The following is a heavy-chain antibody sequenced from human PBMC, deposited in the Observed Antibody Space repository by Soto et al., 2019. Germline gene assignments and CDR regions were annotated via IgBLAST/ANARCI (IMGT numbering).Heavy chain of an antibody. CDR2: ISGGGGST. D-gene: IGHD2-15*01. J-gene: IGHJ4*02. Sequence: GGSLRLSCAASGFTFSTYAMSWVRQAPGKGLEWVSGISGGGGSTYYADSVKGRFTISRDNSENTLYLQLNILRAEDTAVYYCAKDLGDCSGGSCFFHYWGQGTLVTVSS. CDR1: GFTFSTYA. V-gene: IGHV3-23*01. CDR3: AKDLGDCSGGSCFFHY.